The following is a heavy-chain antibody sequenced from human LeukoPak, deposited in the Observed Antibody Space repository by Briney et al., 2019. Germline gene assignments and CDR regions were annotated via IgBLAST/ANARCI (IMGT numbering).Heavy chain of an antibody. CDR3: ARQGGGFWYFDL. Sequence: SETLSLTCTVSRGAISSYYWSWICEPPGEGLGWIWYIYYSGSTNYNPSLKSRVTISVGTSKNQFPLKLSSVTAADTAVYYCARQGGGFWYFDLWGRGTLVTVSS. D-gene: IGHD6-25*01. V-gene: IGHV4-59*08. CDR1: RGAISSYY. J-gene: IGHJ2*01. CDR2: IYYSGST.